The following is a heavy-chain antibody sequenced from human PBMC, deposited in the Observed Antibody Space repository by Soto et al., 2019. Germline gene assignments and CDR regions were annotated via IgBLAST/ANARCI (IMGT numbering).Heavy chain of an antibody. Sequence: QVQLQESGSGLVKPSETLSLTCSVSGDSITSSGYSWSWIRQPPRRGLEWIGYIYHTGSASYSPSLKGRVTISVDTSKNQFSLSLNSLTAADTAIYYCARAHYGPSGYYFDSWGQGSLFTVSS. CDR1: GDSITSSGYS. CDR3: ARAHYGPSGYYFDS. D-gene: IGHD3-22*01. V-gene: IGHV4-30-2*01. CDR2: IYHTGSA. J-gene: IGHJ4*02.